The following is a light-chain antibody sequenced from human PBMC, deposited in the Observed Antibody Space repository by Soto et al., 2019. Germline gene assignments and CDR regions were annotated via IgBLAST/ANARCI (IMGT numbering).Light chain of an antibody. CDR3: QQYGNSPET. J-gene: IGKJ2*01. CDR2: GAS. CDR1: QSVSSGY. V-gene: IGKV3-20*01. Sequence: EIVLTQSPGTLSLSPGERATLSCRASQSVSSGYLAWYQQKPGQAPRLLIYGASGRATGIPDRFSGSGSGTDFTLTISRLEPEDFAVYVCQQYGNSPETFGQGTKLEIK.